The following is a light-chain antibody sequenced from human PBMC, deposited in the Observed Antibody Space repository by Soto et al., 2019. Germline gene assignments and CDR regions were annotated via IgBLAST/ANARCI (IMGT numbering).Light chain of an antibody. V-gene: IGKV1-39*01. CDR3: QQSYSTPRT. J-gene: IGKJ1*01. CDR1: EKMTRY. Sequence: DIQLIQSPSSLSASVGDRVTITCRANEKMTRYLNWYQQKPGKAPKLLIYAASNLQSGVPSRFSGSASGADFILTISSLQPEDSATYYCQQSYSTPRTFGQGTKVEVK. CDR2: AAS.